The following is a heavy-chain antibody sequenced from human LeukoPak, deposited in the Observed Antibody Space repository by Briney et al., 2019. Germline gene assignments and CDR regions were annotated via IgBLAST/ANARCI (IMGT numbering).Heavy chain of an antibody. Sequence: ASVKVSCKASGGTFSSYAISWVRQAPGQGLEWMGRIIPILGIANYAQKFQGRVTITADTSTSTVYMELRSLRSDDAAIYYCARSREVTVSGPQFDYWGQGTLVTVSS. D-gene: IGHD4-23*01. V-gene: IGHV1-69*04. CDR2: IIPILGIA. CDR1: GGTFSSYA. J-gene: IGHJ4*02. CDR3: ARSREVTVSGPQFDY.